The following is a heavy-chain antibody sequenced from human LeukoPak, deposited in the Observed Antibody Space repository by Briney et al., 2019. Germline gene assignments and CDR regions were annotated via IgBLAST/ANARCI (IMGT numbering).Heavy chain of an antibody. CDR2: INPSGGST. V-gene: IGHV1-46*01. CDR3: ARIPLTYCSGGSCLTHAFDI. CDR1: GYTFTSYY. J-gene: IGHJ3*02. Sequence: EASVKVSCKASGYTFTSYYMHWVRQAPGQGLEWMGIINPSGGSTSYAQKFQGRVTMTRDMSTSTVYMELSSLRSEDTAVYYCARIPLTYCSGGSCLTHAFDIWGQGTMVTVSS. D-gene: IGHD2-15*01.